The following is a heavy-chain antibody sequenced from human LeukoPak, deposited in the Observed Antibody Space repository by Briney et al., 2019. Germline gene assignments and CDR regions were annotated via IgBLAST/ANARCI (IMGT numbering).Heavy chain of an antibody. J-gene: IGHJ5*01. Sequence: SQTLSLTCDISGDSVSSTGAAWNWIRQSPSRGLEWLGRTYYRSKWYNDYAVSLKSRITINPDTSKNQISLQLNSATPEDTAVYYCASGTEGWFDSWGQGTLVTVSS. CDR2: TYYRSKWYN. CDR1: GDSVSSTGAA. CDR3: ASGTEGWFDS. V-gene: IGHV6-1*01.